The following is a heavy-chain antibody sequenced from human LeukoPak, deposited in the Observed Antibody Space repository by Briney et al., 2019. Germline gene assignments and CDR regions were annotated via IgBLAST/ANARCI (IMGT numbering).Heavy chain of an antibody. J-gene: IGHJ6*03. CDR2: ISSRGSTT. Sequence: GGSLRLSCAASGFTFSSYEMNWVRQAPGKGLEWVSYISSRGSTTYYADSVKRRFTISRDTAKNSLYLQMNSLRAEDTAVYYCARSYLPGYSSASSYYYYYMDVWGKGTTVAVSS. D-gene: IGHD6-19*01. V-gene: IGHV3-48*03. CDR1: GFTFSSYE. CDR3: ARSYLPGYSSASSYYYYYMDV.